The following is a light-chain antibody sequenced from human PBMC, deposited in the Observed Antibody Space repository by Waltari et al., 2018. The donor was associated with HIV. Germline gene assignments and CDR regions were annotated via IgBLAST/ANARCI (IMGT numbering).Light chain of an antibody. CDR2: AVN. CDR1: SSDVGGSKY. CDR3: NSYAGSNNWV. Sequence: QSALTQPPSASGSPGQSVTISCTGTSSDVGGSKYVSWYQQHPGKAPKRVIYAVNKRPSWVPERVSGAKSANTASLTGSGLQAYNEADDYCNSYAGSNNWVFGGGTKLTVL. V-gene: IGLV2-8*01. J-gene: IGLJ3*02.